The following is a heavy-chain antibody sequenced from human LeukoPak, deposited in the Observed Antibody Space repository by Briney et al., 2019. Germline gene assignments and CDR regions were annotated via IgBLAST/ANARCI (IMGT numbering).Heavy chain of an antibody. J-gene: IGHJ4*02. V-gene: IGHV1-2*02. Sequence: ASVTVSCKASGYTFTGYSMHWVRQAPGQGLEWVGWINPNSGGTNYAQKFQGRVTMTRDTSISTAYMELSRLRSDDTAVYYCARTGTDGYNQKPNPDFDYWGQGTLVTVSS. D-gene: IGHD5-24*01. CDR2: INPNSGGT. CDR3: ARTGTDGYNQKPNPDFDY. CDR1: GYTFTGYS.